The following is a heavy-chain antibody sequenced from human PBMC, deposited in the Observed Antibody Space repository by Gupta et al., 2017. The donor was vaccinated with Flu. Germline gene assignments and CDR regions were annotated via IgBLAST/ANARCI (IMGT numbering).Heavy chain of an antibody. Sequence: QVHLVQSGAAVKRPGASVKVSCQTSGFPFTSYDFHWVRRASGHGLEWMGWVSPSTGHTVYAQKFQGRVIMTADVSTTTVYLELSGXEXRDTGLXYCARGDFTNTLLWGQGTRVLVS. D-gene: IGHD3-10*01. CDR3: ARGDFTNTLL. J-gene: IGHJ4*02. CDR2: VSPSTGHT. CDR1: GFPFTSYD. V-gene: IGHV1-8*01.